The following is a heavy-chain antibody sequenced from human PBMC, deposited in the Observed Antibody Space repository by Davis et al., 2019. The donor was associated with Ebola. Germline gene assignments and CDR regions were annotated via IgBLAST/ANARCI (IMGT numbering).Heavy chain of an antibody. CDR3: ARHVAGWTYDY. J-gene: IGHJ4*02. V-gene: IGHV4-59*08. D-gene: IGHD3-9*01. Sequence: PSETLSLTCTVSGGSISSYYWSWIRQPPGKGLEWIGYIYYSGSTNYNPYLKSRVTISVDTSKNQFSLKLSSVTAADTAVYYCARHVAGWTYDYWGQGTLVTVSS. CDR1: GGSISSYY. CDR2: IYYSGST.